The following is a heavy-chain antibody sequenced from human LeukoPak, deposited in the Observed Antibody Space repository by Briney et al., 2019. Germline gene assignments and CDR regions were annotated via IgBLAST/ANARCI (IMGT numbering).Heavy chain of an antibody. CDR1: GYSFTSQD. D-gene: IGHD2-2*02. CDR3: TLYNY. CDR2: INPGNGDT. V-gene: IGHV1-3*03. J-gene: IGHJ4*02. Sequence: GASVKVSCKTSGYSFTSQDMHWVRQAPGQSLEWMGCINPGNGDTKYSQEFQGRVTITRDTSATTAYMELSSLRSDDMAVYYCTLYNYGGQGTLVTVSS.